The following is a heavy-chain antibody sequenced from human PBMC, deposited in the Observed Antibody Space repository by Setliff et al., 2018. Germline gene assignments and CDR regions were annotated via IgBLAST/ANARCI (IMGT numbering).Heavy chain of an antibody. J-gene: IGHJ4*02. Sequence: SETLSLTCNVSGDSISSTYHWGWIRQSPGKGLEWIGTIYHSGNTYYNPSLNSRLTISVDTSKNQFSLRLTSVTAAYPAIYYCARVRNTHNGFFDYWSQGTLVTVSS. D-gene: IGHD1-1*01. CDR1: GDSISSTYH. CDR3: ARVRNTHNGFFDY. CDR2: IYHSGNT. V-gene: IGHV4-38-2*02.